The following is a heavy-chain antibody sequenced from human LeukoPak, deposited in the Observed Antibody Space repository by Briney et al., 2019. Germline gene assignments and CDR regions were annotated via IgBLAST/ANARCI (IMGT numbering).Heavy chain of an antibody. CDR3: ARDFDYYDSAPSDDY. J-gene: IGHJ4*02. CDR1: GYTFTSYA. D-gene: IGHD3-22*01. V-gene: IGHV1-3*01. CDR2: INAGNGNT. Sequence: ASVKVSCKASGYTFTSYAMHWVRQAPGQRLEWMGWINAGNGNTKYSQKFQGRVTITRDTSASTAYMELSSLRSEDTAVYYCARDFDYYDSAPSDDYWGQGTLVTVSS.